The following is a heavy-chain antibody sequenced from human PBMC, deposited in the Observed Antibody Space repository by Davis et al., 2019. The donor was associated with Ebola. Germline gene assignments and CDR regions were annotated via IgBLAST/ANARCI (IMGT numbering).Heavy chain of an antibody. CDR3: ARTYYYGSGSYPKPFDY. CDR1: GFSLSTSGVG. CDR2: IYWDDDK. V-gene: IGHV2-5*02. D-gene: IGHD3-10*01. J-gene: IGHJ4*02. Sequence: SGPTLVKPTQTLTLTCTFSGFSLSTSGVGVGWIRQPPGKALEWLALIYWDDDKRYSPSLKSRLTITKDTSKNQVVLTMTNMDPVDTATYYCARTYYYGSGSYPKPFDYWGQGTLVTVSS.